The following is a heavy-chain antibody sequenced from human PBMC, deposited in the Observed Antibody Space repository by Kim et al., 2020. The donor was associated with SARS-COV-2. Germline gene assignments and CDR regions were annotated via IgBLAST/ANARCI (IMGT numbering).Heavy chain of an antibody. CDR2: IIPILGIA. D-gene: IGHD2-15*01. CDR3: ARDGEGVVDCSGGSCYYRDYYYYGMDV. J-gene: IGHJ6*02. Sequence: SVKVSCKASGGTFSSYAISWVRQAPGQGLEWMGRIIPILGIANYAQKFQGRVTITADKSTSTAYMELSSLRSEDTAVYYCARDGEGVVDCSGGSCYYRDYYYYGMDVWGQGTTVTVSS. V-gene: IGHV1-69*04. CDR1: GGTFSSYA.